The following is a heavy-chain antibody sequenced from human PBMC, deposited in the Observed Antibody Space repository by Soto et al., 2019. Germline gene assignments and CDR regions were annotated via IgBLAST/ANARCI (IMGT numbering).Heavy chain of an antibody. Sequence: SETLSLTCTVSGGSISSYYWSWIRQSPGKGLEWIGYVYYSGSTNYNPSLRSRLTLSVDTSKNQSSLKLTSVTAADTAVYYCAADWGVSGNYDLDVWGQGTTVTVSS. CDR2: VYYSGST. CDR3: AADWGVSGNYDLDV. D-gene: IGHD3-10*01. J-gene: IGHJ6*02. CDR1: GGSISSYY. V-gene: IGHV4-59*13.